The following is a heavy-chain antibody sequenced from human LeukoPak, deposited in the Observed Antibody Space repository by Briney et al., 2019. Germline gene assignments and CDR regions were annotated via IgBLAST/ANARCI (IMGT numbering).Heavy chain of an antibody. CDR3: ARQGRSFDY. V-gene: IGHV5-51*01. CDR1: GYTFTTYW. Sequence: GESMKISCTASGYTFTTYWIGWVRHVPGKGLERMGIIHPGDSDTTYSPSFQGQVTISADKSINTAYLQWNSLKASDTAIYYCARQGRSFDYWGQGTLVTVSS. J-gene: IGHJ4*02. CDR2: IHPGDSDT.